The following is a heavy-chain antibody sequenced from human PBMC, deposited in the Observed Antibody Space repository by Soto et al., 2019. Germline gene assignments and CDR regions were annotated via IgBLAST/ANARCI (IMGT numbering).Heavy chain of an antibody. CDR2: IYYSGST. J-gene: IGHJ5*02. Sequence: SETQSLTCTVSGGSISSYYWSWIRQNPGKGLEWIGYIYYSGSTNYNPSLKSRVTISVDTSKNQFSLKLSSVTAADTAVYYCARGRIGYCSSTSCYSLKNNWFDPWGQGTLVTVSS. CDR3: ARGRIGYCSSTSCYSLKNNWFDP. V-gene: IGHV4-59*12. CDR1: GGSISSYY. D-gene: IGHD2-2*01.